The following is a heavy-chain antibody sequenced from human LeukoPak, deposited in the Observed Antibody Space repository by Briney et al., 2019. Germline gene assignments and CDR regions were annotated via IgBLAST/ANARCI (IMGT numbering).Heavy chain of an antibody. J-gene: IGHJ3*02. CDR1: GYTFTSYG. CDR3: ARIGSSKYSPQGAFDI. CDR2: ISAYNGNT. V-gene: IGHV1-18*01. D-gene: IGHD6-6*01. Sequence: RASVKVSCKASGYTFTSYGISWVRQAPGQGLEWMGWISAYNGNTNYAQKFQGRVTMTRDTSISTAYMELSRLRSDDTAVYYCARIGSSKYSPQGAFDIWGQGTMVTVSS.